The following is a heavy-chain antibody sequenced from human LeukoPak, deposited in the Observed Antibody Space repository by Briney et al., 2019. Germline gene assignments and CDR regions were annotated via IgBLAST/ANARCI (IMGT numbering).Heavy chain of an antibody. D-gene: IGHD2-21*01. V-gene: IGHV4-59*08. CDR3: ARHYSPIEY. Sequence: PSETLSLTRSVSGGSITSYLWSWIRQPPGKGLEWIGYIYSSGDTNYNPSLKSRVTMSVDTSTNHFSLKLSSVTAADTAIYYCARHYSPIEYWGQGTLVTVSS. J-gene: IGHJ4*02. CDR2: IYSSGDT. CDR1: GGSITSYL.